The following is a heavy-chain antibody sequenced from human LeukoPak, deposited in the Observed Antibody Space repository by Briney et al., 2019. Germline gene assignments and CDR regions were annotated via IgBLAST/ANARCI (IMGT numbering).Heavy chain of an antibody. D-gene: IGHD3-22*01. J-gene: IGHJ3*02. CDR1: GGSISSYY. V-gene: IGHV4-59*01. Sequence: SETQSLTCTASGGSISSYYWSWIRQPPGKGLEWIGYIYYSGSTNYNPSLKSRVTISVDTSKNQFSLKLSSVTAADTAVYYCARVSVSYYYDRSGSPDAFDIWGQGTMVTVSS. CDR2: IYYSGST. CDR3: ARVSVSYYYDRSGSPDAFDI.